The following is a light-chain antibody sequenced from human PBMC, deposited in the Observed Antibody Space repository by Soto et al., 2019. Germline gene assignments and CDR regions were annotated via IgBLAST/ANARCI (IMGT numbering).Light chain of an antibody. Sequence: SYELTQPPSVSVAPGQTARITCGGDNIGSKSVHWYQQKPGQAPVVVIYYDRDRPSGIPERFSGSNSGNTATLTISRVEAGDEADYYCQVWDSSSALYVFATGTQLTVL. V-gene: IGLV3-21*04. CDR3: QVWDSSSALYV. CDR1: NIGSKS. CDR2: YDR. J-gene: IGLJ1*01.